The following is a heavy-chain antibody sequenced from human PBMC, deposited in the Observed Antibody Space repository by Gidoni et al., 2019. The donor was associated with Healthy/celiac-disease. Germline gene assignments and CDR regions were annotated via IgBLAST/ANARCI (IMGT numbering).Heavy chain of an antibody. CDR2: ISSSSSYI. CDR1: GFTFSSYS. Sequence: EVQLVESGGGLVKPGGSLRLSCAASGFTFSSYSLNWVRQAPGKGLEWVSSISSSSSYIYYADSVKGRFTISRDNAKNSLYLQMNSLRAEDTAVYYCAREPMTTVVSGEDDAFDIWGQGTMVTVSS. V-gene: IGHV3-21*01. J-gene: IGHJ3*02. CDR3: AREPMTTVVSGEDDAFDI. D-gene: IGHD4-17*01.